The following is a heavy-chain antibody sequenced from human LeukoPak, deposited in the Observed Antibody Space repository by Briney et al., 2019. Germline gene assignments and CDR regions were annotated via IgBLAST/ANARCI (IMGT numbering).Heavy chain of an antibody. J-gene: IGHJ4*02. Sequence: ASVKVSCKASGYTFTGYYMHWVRQAPGQGLEWMGWINPNSGGTNYAQKFQGRVTMTRDTSISTAYMELSRLRSDDTAVYYCARAYYYDSSGYYYGPPYYFDYWGQGTLDTVSS. V-gene: IGHV1-2*02. CDR1: GYTFTGYY. D-gene: IGHD3-22*01. CDR2: INPNSGGT. CDR3: ARAYYYDSSGYYYGPPYYFDY.